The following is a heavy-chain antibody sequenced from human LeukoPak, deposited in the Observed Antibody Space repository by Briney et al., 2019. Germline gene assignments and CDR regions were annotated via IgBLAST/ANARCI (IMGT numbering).Heavy chain of an antibody. V-gene: IGHV1-2*02. CDR2: IDSNSGGT. D-gene: IGHD4-17*01. CDR1: GYTFTGYY. CDR3: AREMNYDDYRTSDY. J-gene: IGHJ4*02. Sequence: ASVKVSCKSSGYTFTGYYMHWVRQAPGQGFEWMGRIDSNSGGTNYAQNFQGRVTMTRDTSISTVYMELISLRSDDTAVYYCAREMNYDDYRTSDYWSQGTLVTVSS.